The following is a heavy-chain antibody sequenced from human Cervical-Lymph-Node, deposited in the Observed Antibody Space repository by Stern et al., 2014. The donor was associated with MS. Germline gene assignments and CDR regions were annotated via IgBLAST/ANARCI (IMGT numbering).Heavy chain of an antibody. J-gene: IGHJ4*02. V-gene: IGHV3-30*03. D-gene: IGHD2-8*01. CDR3: ARDYEDTSMLFDH. Sequence: VQLVESGGAVVQPGRSLRLSCAASGFTFSSYGMNWVRQAPGTGLEWVTVISYDGNHKYYAASVKGRFTISRDNSKNTLHLQMNSVTPDDTAIYYCARDYEDTSMLFDHWGQGTLVTVSS. CDR1: GFTFSSYG. CDR2: ISYDGNHK.